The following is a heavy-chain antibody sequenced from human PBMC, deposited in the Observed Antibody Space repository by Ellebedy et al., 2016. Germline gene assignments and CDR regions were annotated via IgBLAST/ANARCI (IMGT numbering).Heavy chain of an antibody. Sequence: ASVKVSCXASGYTFTGYYMHWVRQAPGQGLEWMGWINPNSGGTNYAQKFQGRVTMTRDTSISTAYMELSRLRSDDTAVYYCARGPTVVTADAFDIWGQGTMVTVSS. CDR3: ARGPTVVTADAFDI. J-gene: IGHJ3*02. CDR2: INPNSGGT. CDR1: GYTFTGYY. V-gene: IGHV1-2*02. D-gene: IGHD4-23*01.